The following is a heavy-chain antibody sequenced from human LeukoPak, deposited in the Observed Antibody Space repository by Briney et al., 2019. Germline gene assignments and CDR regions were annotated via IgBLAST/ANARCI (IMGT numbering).Heavy chain of an antibody. D-gene: IGHD3-22*01. CDR3: AKGRVIYYDTTGYRPDDSFDI. CDR1: GYTFTSYD. V-gene: IGHV1-18*01. J-gene: IGHJ3*02. Sequence: ASVKVSCKASGYTFTSYDINWVRQATGQGLEWMGWISTFNGHTKYTQSLRDRVTMTTDTSTSTIYMELRSLRSDDTAVYYCAKGRVIYYDTTGYRPDDSFDIWGQGTMVTVS. CDR2: ISTFNGHT.